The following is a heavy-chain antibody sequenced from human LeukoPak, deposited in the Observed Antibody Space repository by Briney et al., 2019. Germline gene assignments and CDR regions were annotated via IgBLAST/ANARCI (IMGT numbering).Heavy chain of an antibody. CDR2: ISAYNGNT. D-gene: IGHD6-19*01. Sequence: ASVKVSCKASGYTFTSYGISWVRQAPGQGLEWMGWISAYNGNTNYAQKFQGRITMTTDTSTSTAYMELRSLRSDDTAVYYWARDLKMGYSSGRYSWGTGSSNDYWGQGTLVTVSS. V-gene: IGHV1-18*01. CDR1: GYTFTSYG. J-gene: IGHJ4*02. CDR3: ARDLKMGYSSGRYSWGTGSSNDY.